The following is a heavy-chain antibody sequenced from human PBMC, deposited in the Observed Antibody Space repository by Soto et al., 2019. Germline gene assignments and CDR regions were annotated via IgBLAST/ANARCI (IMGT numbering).Heavy chain of an antibody. D-gene: IGHD4-17*01. Sequence: QVQLVQSGAEVKKPGSSVKVSCKASGGTFSTYAISWVRQAPGQGLEWMGGIIPIFGTPDNAQKFQGRVTITADESTSTAYMELSRLRSEDSAVYYCSRVFKPHTYGEAPYYYYYGMDVWGQGTTVTVSS. V-gene: IGHV1-69*12. CDR1: GGTFSTYA. CDR3: SRVFKPHTYGEAPYYYYYGMDV. J-gene: IGHJ6*02. CDR2: IIPIFGTP.